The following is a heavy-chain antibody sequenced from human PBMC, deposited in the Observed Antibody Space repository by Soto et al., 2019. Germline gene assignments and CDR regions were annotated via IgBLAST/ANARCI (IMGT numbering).Heavy chain of an antibody. CDR3: TTDCSGGSCYYYYYYYMDV. D-gene: IGHD2-15*01. Sequence: EVQLVESGGGLVKPGGSLRLSCAASGFTFSNAWMSWVRQAPGKGLERVGRIKSKTDGGTTDYAAPVKGRFTISRDDSKNTLYLQMNSLKTEDTAVYYCTTDCSGGSCYYYYYYYMDVWGKGTTVTVSS. CDR1: GFTFSNAW. V-gene: IGHV3-15*01. J-gene: IGHJ6*03. CDR2: IKSKTDGGTT.